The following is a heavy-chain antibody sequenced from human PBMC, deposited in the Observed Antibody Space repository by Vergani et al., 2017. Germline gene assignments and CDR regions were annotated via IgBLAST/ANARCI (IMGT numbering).Heavy chain of an antibody. CDR3: TTAWGLYYLHGEYFQY. CDR2: ISSGGGDI. D-gene: IGHD3-10*01. Sequence: VQLVESGGGEVQPGRSLRLSCSAAGFPFDTYTMAYVRQAPGKGLEWVATISSGGGDIFYADSVKGRFTISRDNSKNTLFLQMNSLKDEDTAVYYCTTAWGLYYLHGEYFQYWGRGTLVSVSS. CDR1: GFPFDTYT. J-gene: IGHJ1*01. V-gene: IGHV3-23*04.